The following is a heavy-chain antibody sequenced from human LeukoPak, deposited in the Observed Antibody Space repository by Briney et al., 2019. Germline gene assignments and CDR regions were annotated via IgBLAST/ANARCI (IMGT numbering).Heavy chain of an antibody. CDR2: IRYDGSNK. J-gene: IGHJ4*02. V-gene: IGHV3-30*02. Sequence: SGGSLRLSCAASGFTFSSYSMHWVRQAPGKGLEWVAFIRYDGSNKYYADSVKGRFTISRDNSKNTLYLQMNSLRAEDTAVYYCARGIAAAEYWGQGTLVTVSS. D-gene: IGHD6-13*01. CDR3: ARGIAAAEY. CDR1: GFTFSSYS.